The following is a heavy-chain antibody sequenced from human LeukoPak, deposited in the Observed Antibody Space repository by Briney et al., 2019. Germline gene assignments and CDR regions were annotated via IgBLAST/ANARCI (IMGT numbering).Heavy chain of an antibody. CDR3: ARDDGSYYV. V-gene: IGHV3-74*01. J-gene: IGHJ4*02. CDR1: GFTFSSYW. Sequence: GGSLRLSCAASGFTFSSYWMHWVRQAPGKGLVWVSHITTDGSSTTYADSVKGRFTISRDNAKNTLYLQMNGLRAEDTAVYYCARDDGSYYVWGQGALVTVSS. CDR2: ITTDGSST. D-gene: IGHD1-26*01.